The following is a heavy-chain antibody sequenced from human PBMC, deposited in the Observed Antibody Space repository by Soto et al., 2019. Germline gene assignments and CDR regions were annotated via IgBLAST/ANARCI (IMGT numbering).Heavy chain of an antibody. V-gene: IGHV3-53*01. CDR3: AGDDSSSDS. CDR1: GFTVSTYY. Sequence: EVQLVESGGGLIQPGGSLRLSCAVSGFTVSTYYMSWGRQAPGKGLEWVSVIWANGGTYYADSVRGRFSISRDISKNIMYLQMNSLRVEATDVYYCAGDDSSSDSWGQGTRVTVSS. D-gene: IGHD2-21*02. CDR2: IWANGGT. J-gene: IGHJ4*02.